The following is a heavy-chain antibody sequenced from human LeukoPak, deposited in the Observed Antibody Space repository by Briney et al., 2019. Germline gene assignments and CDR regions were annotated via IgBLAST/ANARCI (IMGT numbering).Heavy chain of an antibody. CDR3: ARFLDYYDSSGPFDY. V-gene: IGHV1-2*06. J-gene: IGHJ4*02. Sequence: AASVKVSCKASGYTFTGYYMHWVRQAPGQGLEWMGRINPNSGGTNYAQKFKGRVVKIRDTSISTAYMELSRLRSDDTAVYYCARFLDYYDSSGPFDYWGQGTLVTVSS. D-gene: IGHD3-22*01. CDR1: GYTFTGYY. CDR2: INPNSGGT.